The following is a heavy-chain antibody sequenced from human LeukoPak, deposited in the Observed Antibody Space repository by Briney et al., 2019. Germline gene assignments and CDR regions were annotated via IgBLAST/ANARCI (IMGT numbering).Heavy chain of an antibody. D-gene: IGHD3-22*01. CDR1: GGSISSSSYY. CDR3: ARRNFLYYDSSGYLYYFDY. Sequence: SETLSLTCTVSGGSISSSSYYWGWIRQPPGKGLEWIGSIYYSGSTYYNPSLKSRVTISVDTSKNQFSLKLSSVTAADTAVYYCARRNFLYYDSSGYLYYFDYWAREPWSPSPQ. V-gene: IGHV4-39*01. CDR2: IYYSGST. J-gene: IGHJ4*02.